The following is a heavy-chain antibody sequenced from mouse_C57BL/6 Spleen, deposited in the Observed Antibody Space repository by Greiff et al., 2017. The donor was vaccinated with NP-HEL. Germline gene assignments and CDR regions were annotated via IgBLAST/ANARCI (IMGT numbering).Heavy chain of an antibody. D-gene: IGHD1-1*01. CDR1: GFSLTSYG. J-gene: IGHJ2*01. Sequence: QVQLQQSGPGLVQPSQSLSITCTVSGFSLTSYGVHWVRQSPGKGLEWLGVIWSGGSTDYKAAFISRLSISKDNSKSQVFFKMNSLQADDTAIYYCASHYYGSSLYFDYWGQGTTLTVSS. V-gene: IGHV2-2*01. CDR2: IWSGGST. CDR3: ASHYYGSSLYFDY.